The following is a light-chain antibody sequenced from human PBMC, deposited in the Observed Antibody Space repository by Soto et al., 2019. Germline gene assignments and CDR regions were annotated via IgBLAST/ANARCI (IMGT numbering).Light chain of an antibody. Sequence: DIQMTQSPSSLSASIGDRVTITCRASQNISIYLHWYQQKPGQAPKFLIYASSNLQSGVPSRFSGSGSGTDFTLTISSLQPEDFATYYCQQIYSTLYTFGQGTKLEIK. CDR2: ASS. J-gene: IGKJ2*01. CDR1: QNISIY. CDR3: QQIYSTLYT. V-gene: IGKV1-39*01.